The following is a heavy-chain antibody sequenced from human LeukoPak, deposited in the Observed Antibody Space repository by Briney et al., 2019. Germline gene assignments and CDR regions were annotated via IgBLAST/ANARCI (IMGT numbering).Heavy chain of an antibody. CDR3: ARIVLMVYARNWFDP. CDR1: GGSFSGYY. D-gene: IGHD2-8*01. Sequence: SETLSLTCAVYGGSFSGYYWSWIRQPPGEGLEWIGEINHSGSTNYNPSLKSRVTISVDTSKNQFSLKLSSVTAADTAVYYCARIVLMVYARNWFDPWGQGTLVTVSS. V-gene: IGHV4-34*01. J-gene: IGHJ5*02. CDR2: INHSGST.